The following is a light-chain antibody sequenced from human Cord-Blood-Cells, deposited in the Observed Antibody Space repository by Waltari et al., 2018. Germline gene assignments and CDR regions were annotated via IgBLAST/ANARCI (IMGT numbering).Light chain of an antibody. CDR2: EVS. Sequence: QSALTQPASVSGSPGQSITISCTGTSSDVGGYNYVSWYQQHPGKAPKLMIYEVSNRPSGVSNRFSGSKDGNTASLTISGLQAEDEADYYGSSYTSSSTYVFGTGTKVTVL. CDR3: SSYTSSSTYV. V-gene: IGLV2-14*01. CDR1: SSDVGGYNY. J-gene: IGLJ1*01.